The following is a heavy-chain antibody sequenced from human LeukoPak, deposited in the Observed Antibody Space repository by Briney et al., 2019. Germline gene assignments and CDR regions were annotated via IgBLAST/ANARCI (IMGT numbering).Heavy chain of an antibody. Sequence: NPSETLSLTCTVSGGSISSSSYYWGWIRQPPGQGLEWIGRIYYSGSTYYNPSLKSRVTISVDTSKNQFSLKLSSVTAADTAVYYCARWQVTSCTNGCTPNYYDSWGQGTLVAVSS. J-gene: IGHJ4*02. CDR2: IYYSGST. CDR3: ARWQVTSCTNGCTPNYYDS. V-gene: IGHV4-39*01. D-gene: IGHD2-8*01. CDR1: GGSISSSSYY.